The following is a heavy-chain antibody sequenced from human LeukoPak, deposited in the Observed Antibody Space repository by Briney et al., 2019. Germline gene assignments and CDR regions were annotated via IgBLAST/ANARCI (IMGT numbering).Heavy chain of an antibody. CDR1: GFTFSSYG. Sequence: GRSLRLSCAASGFTFSSYGMHWVRQAPGKGLEWVAVISYDGSNKYYADSVKGRFTISRDNSKNTLYLQMNSLRAEDTAVYYCAKVEGVLWFGELLAPPDYWGQGTLVTVSS. J-gene: IGHJ4*02. CDR3: AKVEGVLWFGELLAPPDY. V-gene: IGHV3-30*18. CDR2: ISYDGSNK. D-gene: IGHD3-10*01.